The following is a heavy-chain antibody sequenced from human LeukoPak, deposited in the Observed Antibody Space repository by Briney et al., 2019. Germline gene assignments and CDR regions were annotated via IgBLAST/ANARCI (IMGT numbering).Heavy chain of an antibody. J-gene: IGHJ4*02. CDR2: ISGSGGST. Sequence: GGSPRLSCAASGFTFSSYAMSWVRQAPGKGLEWVSAISGSGGSTYYADSVKGRFTISRDNSKNTLYLQMNSLRAEDTAVYYCAKGRGVWDYFDYWGQGTLVTVSS. CDR3: AKGRGVWDYFDY. V-gene: IGHV3-23*01. CDR1: GFTFSSYA. D-gene: IGHD3-10*01.